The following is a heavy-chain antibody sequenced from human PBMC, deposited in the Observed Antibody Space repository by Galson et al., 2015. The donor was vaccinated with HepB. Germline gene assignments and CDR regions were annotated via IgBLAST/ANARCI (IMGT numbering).Heavy chain of an antibody. CDR3: AKILERYYYGFKPHEPDY. J-gene: IGHJ4*02. V-gene: IGHV3-23*01. D-gene: IGHD3-10*01. CDR2: ISGSGGST. CDR1: GFTFSSYA. Sequence: SLRLSCAASGFTFSSYAMSWVRQAPGKGLEWVSAISGSGGSTYYADSVKGRFTISRDNSKNTLYLQMNSLRAEDTAGYYCAKILERYYYGFKPHEPDYWGQGTLVTVSS.